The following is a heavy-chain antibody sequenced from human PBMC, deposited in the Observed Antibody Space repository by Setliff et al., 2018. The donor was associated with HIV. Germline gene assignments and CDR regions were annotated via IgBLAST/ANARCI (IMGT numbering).Heavy chain of an antibody. CDR2: IIPILGIA. CDR3: AREHDTLTGYSFDY. CDR1: GGTFSSYA. D-gene: IGHD3-9*01. Sequence: SVKVSCKASGGTFSSYAISWVRQAPGQGLEWMGGIIPILGIANYAQKFQGRVTITTDESTSTAYMELSSLRSEDTAIYYCAREHDTLTGYSFDYWGQGTLVTVSS. J-gene: IGHJ4*02. V-gene: IGHV1-69*10.